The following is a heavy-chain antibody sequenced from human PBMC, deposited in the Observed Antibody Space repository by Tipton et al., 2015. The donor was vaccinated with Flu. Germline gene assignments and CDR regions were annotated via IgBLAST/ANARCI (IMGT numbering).Heavy chain of an antibody. CDR1: GFTFDNYW. Sequence: GSLRLSCAASGFTFDNYWMSWVRQAPGKGPEWVANINQGGSEKYYVDSVKGRFTISRDNAKNSLYLQMNSLRAEDTAVYYCARDKLVGATKFDYWGQGILVTVSS. D-gene: IGHD1-26*01. J-gene: IGHJ4*02. CDR2: INQGGSEK. CDR3: ARDKLVGATKFDY. V-gene: IGHV3-7*01.